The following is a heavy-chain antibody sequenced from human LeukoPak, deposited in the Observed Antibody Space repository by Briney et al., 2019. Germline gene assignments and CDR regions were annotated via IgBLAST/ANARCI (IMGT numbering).Heavy chain of an antibody. V-gene: IGHV1-2*06. CDR3: ARGLLKYYYYYMDV. CDR1: GYTFTGYY. J-gene: IGHJ6*03. D-gene: IGHD2-21*02. Sequence: GASVKVSCKASGYTFTGYYMHWVRQAPGQGLEWMGRINPNSAGTNYAQKFQGRVTMTRDTSISTAYMELSRLRSDDTAVYYCARGLLKYYYYYMDVWGKGTTVTVSS. CDR2: INPNSAGT.